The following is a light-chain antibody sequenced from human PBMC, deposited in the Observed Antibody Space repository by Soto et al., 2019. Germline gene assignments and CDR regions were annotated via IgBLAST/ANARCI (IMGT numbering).Light chain of an antibody. J-gene: IGKJ5*01. Sequence: EIVFTQSPATPSFSPGERATLSCRSSQSVSRYLAWYQQKPGQAHRLLIYDASNRATGIPARFSGSGSGTDFTLTISSLEPEDFAVYYCQQRSNWPPSITFGQGTRLEIK. V-gene: IGKV3-11*01. CDR1: QSVSRY. CDR3: QQRSNWPPSIT. CDR2: DAS.